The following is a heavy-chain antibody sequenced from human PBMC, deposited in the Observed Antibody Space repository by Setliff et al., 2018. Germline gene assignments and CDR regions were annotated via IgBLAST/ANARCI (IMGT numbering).Heavy chain of an antibody. CDR2: IDPSGGYS. V-gene: IGHV1-46*01. J-gene: IGHJ4*02. CDR1: GYTFTRYY. CDR3: ARAPLESGYNYGQGHYFDY. Sequence: ASVKVSCKASGYTFTRYYVHWVRQAPGQGLEWMGIIDPSGGYSNYAQKFQGRVTMTRDTSTSTVYMEMSSLRSEDTAVYYCARAPLESGYNYGQGHYFDYWGQGTLVTVSS. D-gene: IGHD5-18*01.